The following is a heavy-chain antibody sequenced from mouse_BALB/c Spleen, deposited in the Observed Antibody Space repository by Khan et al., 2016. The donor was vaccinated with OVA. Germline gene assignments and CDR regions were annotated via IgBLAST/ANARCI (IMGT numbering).Heavy chain of an antibody. CDR3: ARREWYRSFAY. CDR1: GYTFTNYG. CDR2: INTYTGEP. D-gene: IGHD2-14*01. V-gene: IGHV9-3-1*01. Sequence: QIQLVQSGPELKKPGESVKISCKASGYTFTNYGMDWVKQAPGKGLKWMGWINTYTGEPTYPDDFKGRFAFSLESTASTAYLQIHNLKNEDTATSVCARREWYRSFAYWGQGTLVTVST. J-gene: IGHJ3*01.